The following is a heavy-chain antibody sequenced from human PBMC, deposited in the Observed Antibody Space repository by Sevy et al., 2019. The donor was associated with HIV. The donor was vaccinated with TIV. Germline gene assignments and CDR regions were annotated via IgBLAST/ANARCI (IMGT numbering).Heavy chain of an antibody. CDR2: ISGDGGST. CDR1: GFTFDDYA. V-gene: IGHV3-43D*04. Sequence: GGSLRLSCAASGFTFDDYAMHWVRQAPGKGLEWVSLISGDGGSTYYADSVKGRFTITRDNSKNSLYLQMNSLRAEDTALYYYAKSKNPYSSGWYYFDYWGQGTLVTVSS. CDR3: AKSKNPYSSGWYYFDY. D-gene: IGHD6-19*01. J-gene: IGHJ4*02.